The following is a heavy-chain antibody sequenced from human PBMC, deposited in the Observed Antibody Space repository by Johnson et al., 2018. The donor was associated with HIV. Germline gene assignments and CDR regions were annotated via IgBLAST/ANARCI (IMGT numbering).Heavy chain of an antibody. D-gene: IGHD6-6*01. J-gene: IGHJ3*02. Sequence: VQLVESGGGLVKPGGSMRLSCGASGFAFRDYYMNWMRQAPGKGLEWVANIKQDGSEKYYVDSVKGRFTISRDNAKNSLYLQMNSLRAEDTAVYYCARERSPGIAARDDAFDIWGQGTMVTVSS. CDR1: GFAFRDYY. CDR3: ARERSPGIAARDDAFDI. CDR2: IKQDGSEK. V-gene: IGHV3-7*05.